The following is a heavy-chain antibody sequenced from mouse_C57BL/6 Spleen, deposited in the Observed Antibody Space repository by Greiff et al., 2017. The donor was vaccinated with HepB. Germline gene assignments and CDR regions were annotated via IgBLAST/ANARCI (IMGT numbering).Heavy chain of an antibody. Sequence: QVQLKESGAELVRPGASVTLSCKASGYTFTDYEMHWVKQTPVHGLEWIGAIDPETGGTAYNQKFKGKAILTADKSSSTAYMELRSLTSEDSAVYYCTRRDGYYFWDYWGQGTTLTVSS. D-gene: IGHD2-3*01. J-gene: IGHJ2*01. CDR2: IDPETGGT. V-gene: IGHV1-15*01. CDR1: GYTFTDYE. CDR3: TRRDGYYFWDY.